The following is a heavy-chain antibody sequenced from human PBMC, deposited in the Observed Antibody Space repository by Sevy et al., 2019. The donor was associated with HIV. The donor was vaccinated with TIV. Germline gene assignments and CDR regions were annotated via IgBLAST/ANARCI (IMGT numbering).Heavy chain of an antibody. V-gene: IGHV3-33*08. Sequence: GGSLRLSCSASGFTFYMYGMHWVRQAPGKGLEWVGQIWYDGSIKKYADSVKGRFTISRDNSKSTLYLQMNSLRGEDTAVYFCASEHNWDDAYDIWGQGTMVTVSS. CDR3: ASEHNWDDAYDI. D-gene: IGHD1-1*01. CDR2: IWYDGSIK. J-gene: IGHJ3*02. CDR1: GFTFYMYG.